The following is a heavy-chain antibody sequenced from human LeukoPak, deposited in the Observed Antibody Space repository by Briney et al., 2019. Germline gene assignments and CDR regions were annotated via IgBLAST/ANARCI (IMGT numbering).Heavy chain of an antibody. D-gene: IGHD1-26*01. CDR2: ISSTSAYI. V-gene: IGHV3-21*01. CDR1: GFTFSSYW. Sequence: PGGSLRLSCAASGFTFSSYWMSWVRQAPGKGLEWVSSISSTSAYIHYADSVKGRFTISRDNAKNSLYLQMDSLRAEDTAVYYCARGGIITSYAFEIWGQGTMVTVSS. CDR3: ARGGIITSYAFEI. J-gene: IGHJ3*02.